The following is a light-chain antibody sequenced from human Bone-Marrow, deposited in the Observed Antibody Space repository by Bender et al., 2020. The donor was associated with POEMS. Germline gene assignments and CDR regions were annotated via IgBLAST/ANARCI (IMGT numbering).Light chain of an antibody. Sequence: QPVLTQPPSASGTPGQSVTISCSGTSSNFGNNAANWYQHVPGTAPKLLIYSNNQRPSGVPDRFSASTSGTSASLAISGLHSDDEADYYCSSWDDSLNGWVFGGGTKLTVL. J-gene: IGLJ3*02. CDR1: SSNFGNNA. CDR2: SNN. CDR3: SSWDDSLNGWV. V-gene: IGLV1-44*01.